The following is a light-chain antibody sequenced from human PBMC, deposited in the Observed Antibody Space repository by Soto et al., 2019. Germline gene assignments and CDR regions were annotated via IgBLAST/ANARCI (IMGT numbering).Light chain of an antibody. V-gene: IGKV3-15*01. CDR3: QQYNNWPRT. CDR2: GAS. Sequence: EKVMTPLPAAPLKSTGEKATLSCRASQSVSSSLAWYQQKPGQAPRLLIYGASTRATGIPARFSGSGSGTEFTLTISSLQSEDFAVYYCQQYNNWPRTFGQGTKVDIK. CDR1: QSVSSS. J-gene: IGKJ1*01.